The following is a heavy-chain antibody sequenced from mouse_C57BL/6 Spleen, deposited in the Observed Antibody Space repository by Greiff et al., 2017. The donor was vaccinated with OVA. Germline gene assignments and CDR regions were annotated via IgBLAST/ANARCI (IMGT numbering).Heavy chain of an antibody. CDR2: IHPNSGST. D-gene: IGHD2-3*01. CDR3: ARDDGGYFDY. J-gene: IGHJ2*01. V-gene: IGHV1-64*01. Sequence: VQLQQPGAELVKPRASVKLSCKASGYTFTSYWMHWVKQRPGQGLEWIGMIHPNSGSTNYNEKFKSKATLTVDKSSSTAYMQLSSLTSEDSAVYYCARDDGGYFDYWGQGTTLTVSS. CDR1: GYTFTSYW.